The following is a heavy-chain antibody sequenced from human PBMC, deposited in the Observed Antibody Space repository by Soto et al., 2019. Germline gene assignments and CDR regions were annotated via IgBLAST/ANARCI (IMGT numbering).Heavy chain of an antibody. CDR3: ERELDWNYFNAFDL. V-gene: IGHV4-31*03. Sequence: QVQLQESGPGLVKPSQTLSLTCTVSGGSISSGGYYWSWIRQHPGKGLEWIGYIYYSGSTYYNPSLKSRVTISVDTSKNQFSLKLSSVTAADTAVYYCERELDWNYFNAFDLLGQGTMVTVSS. J-gene: IGHJ3*01. CDR1: GGSISSGGYY. D-gene: IGHD1-7*01. CDR2: IYYSGST.